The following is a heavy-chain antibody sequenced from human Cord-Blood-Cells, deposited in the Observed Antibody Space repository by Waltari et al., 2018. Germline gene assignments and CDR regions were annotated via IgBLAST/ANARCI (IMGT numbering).Heavy chain of an antibody. V-gene: IGHV6-1*01. CDR3: ARGLRVAAHLTLDY. Sequence: QVQLQQSGPGLVKPSQTLSLTCAISGASVSSNTAAWNWLRRSPSRGLESLGRTYYRSKWYNDYAVSVKSRITINPDTSKNQFSLQLNSVTPEDTAVYYCARGLRVAAHLTLDYWGQGTLVTVSS. J-gene: IGHJ4*02. CDR1: GASVSSNTAA. D-gene: IGHD6-6*01. CDR2: TYYRSKWYN.